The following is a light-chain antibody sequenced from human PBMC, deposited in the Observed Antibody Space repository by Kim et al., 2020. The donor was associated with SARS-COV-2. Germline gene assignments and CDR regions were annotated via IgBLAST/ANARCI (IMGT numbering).Light chain of an antibody. V-gene: IGLV3-19*01. Sequence: SSELTQDPAVSVALGQTVRITCQGDSLRNYYASWYQQKPGQAPALVFYGKSNRPSGIPDRFSGSSSGNTTSLTITGAQAEDEADYYCNSRDSSGFGVGT. CDR3: NSRDSSG. CDR1: SLRNYY. CDR2: GKS. J-gene: IGLJ2*01.